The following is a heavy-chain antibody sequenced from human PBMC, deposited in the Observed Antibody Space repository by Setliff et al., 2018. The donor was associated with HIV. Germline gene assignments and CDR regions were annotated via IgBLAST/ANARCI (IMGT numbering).Heavy chain of an antibody. Sequence: SETLSLTCAVYGGSFSGYYWSWIRQPPGKGLERIGEINHSGSTNYNPSLKSRVTISVDTSKNQFSLKLSSVTAADTAVYYCARTAVTIYYFDYWGQGTLVTVSS. D-gene: IGHD4-17*01. V-gene: IGHV4-34*01. CDR2: INHSGST. CDR1: GGSFSGYY. CDR3: ARTAVTIYYFDY. J-gene: IGHJ4*02.